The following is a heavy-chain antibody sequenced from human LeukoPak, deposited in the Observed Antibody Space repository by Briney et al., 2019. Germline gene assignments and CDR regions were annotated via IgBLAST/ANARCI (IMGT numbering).Heavy chain of an antibody. CDR3: ARDQDPSPGGSYDY. D-gene: IGHD2-15*01. CDR1: GYAFTSYG. J-gene: IGHJ4*02. Sequence: ASVKVSCKASGYAFTSYGISWVRQAPGQGLEWMGWISAYNGNTNYAQKLQGRVTMTTDTSTSTAYMELRSLRSDDTAVYYCARDQDPSPGGSYDYWGQGTLVTVSS. CDR2: ISAYNGNT. V-gene: IGHV1-18*01.